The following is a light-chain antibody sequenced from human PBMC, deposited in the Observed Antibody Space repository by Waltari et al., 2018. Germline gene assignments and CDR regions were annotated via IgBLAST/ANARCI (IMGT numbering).Light chain of an antibody. CDR2: AAS. CDR3: QQYYSYPRT. V-gene: IGKV1-39*01. J-gene: IGKJ2*01. Sequence: QMTQSPSSLSASVGDRVTIACRASQSISTYLNWYRHKPGKAPELLIFAASSLQSGVPSRFSGSGSGTDFTLTISSLQAEDFATYYCQQYYSYPRTFGQGTKLEIK. CDR1: QSISTY.